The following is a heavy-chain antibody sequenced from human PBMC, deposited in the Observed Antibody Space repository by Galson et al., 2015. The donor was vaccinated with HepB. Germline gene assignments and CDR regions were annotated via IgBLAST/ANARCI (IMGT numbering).Heavy chain of an antibody. D-gene: IGHD5-12*01. CDR1: GFTFSSYA. CDR2: ISGSGGST. V-gene: IGHV3-23*01. J-gene: IGHJ4*02. Sequence: SLRLSCAASGFTFSSYAMSWVRQAPGKGLEWVSAISGSGGSTYYADSVKGRFTISRDNSKNTLYLQMNSLRAEDTAVYYCAKDRLRWKYYFDYWGQGTLVTVSS. CDR3: AKDRLRWKYYFDY.